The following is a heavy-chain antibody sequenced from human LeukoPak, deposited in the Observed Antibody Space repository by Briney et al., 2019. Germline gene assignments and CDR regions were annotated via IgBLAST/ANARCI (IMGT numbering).Heavy chain of an antibody. CDR2: VYGSGYT. V-gene: IGHV4-59*01. CDR3: ARETSLAGFASGLGFNY. Sequence: PSGTLSLTCAVSGASISGWYWSWIRQPPGKGLEWIGYVYGSGYTNYNPSLKSRVTMSIDTSKNHFSLKLTSVTAADTATYYCARETSLAGFASGLGFNYWGQGILVTVSS. J-gene: IGHJ4*02. D-gene: IGHD6-19*01. CDR1: GASISGWY.